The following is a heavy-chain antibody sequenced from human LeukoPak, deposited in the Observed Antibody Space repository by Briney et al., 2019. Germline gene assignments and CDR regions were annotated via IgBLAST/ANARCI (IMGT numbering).Heavy chain of an antibody. CDR3: ARVTSGAQYNWFDP. CDR1: GYTFTSYD. Sequence: ASVKVSCKASGYTFTSYDINWVRQAPGQGLEWMGWINPNSGGTNYAQKFQGRVTMTRDTSISTAYMELSRLRSDDTAVYYCARVTSGAQYNWFDPWGQGTLVTVSS. J-gene: IGHJ5*02. CDR2: INPNSGGT. V-gene: IGHV1-2*02. D-gene: IGHD1-26*01.